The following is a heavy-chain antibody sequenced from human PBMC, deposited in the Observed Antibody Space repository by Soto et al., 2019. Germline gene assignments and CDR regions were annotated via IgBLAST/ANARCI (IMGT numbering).Heavy chain of an antibody. CDR1: GFTFSDYI. CDR3: ARDDEDGSYCALGD. V-gene: IGHV3-30-3*01. CDR2: VLHDGNNK. J-gene: IGHJ4*02. Sequence: QVQLVESGGGVVQPGRSLRLSCAASGFTFSDYIMHWVRQAPGEGLEWVAMVLHDGNNKYYADSVKGRFTISRDNSKNTLYLQMNSLRTVDTAMYYCARDDEDGSYCALGDWGQGTLVTVSS. D-gene: IGHD3-10*01.